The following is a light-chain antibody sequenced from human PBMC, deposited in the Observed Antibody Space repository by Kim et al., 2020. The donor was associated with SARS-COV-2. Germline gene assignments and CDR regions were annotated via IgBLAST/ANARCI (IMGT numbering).Light chain of an antibody. CDR3: SSYTSSSTPYV. CDR2: DVS. V-gene: IGLV2-14*01. CDR1: SSDVGGYNY. Sequence: QSALTQPASVSGSPGQSITISCTGTSSDVGGYNYVSWYQQHPGKAPKVMIYDVSKRPSGVSNRFSGSKSGNTASLTISGLQAEDEADYYCSSYTSSSTPYVFGTGTKV. J-gene: IGLJ1*01.